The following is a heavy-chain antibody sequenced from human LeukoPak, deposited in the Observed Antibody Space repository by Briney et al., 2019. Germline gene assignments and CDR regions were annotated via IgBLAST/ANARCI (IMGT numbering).Heavy chain of an antibody. J-gene: IGHJ5*02. D-gene: IGHD3-10*02. V-gene: IGHV3-53*01. CDR1: GLTFDDYG. CDR2: IYGGGTT. Sequence: SGGSLRLSCAASGLTFDDYGMSWVRQAPGKGLEWVSVIYGGGTTYYADSVKGRFTISRDNSKNTLYLQMNSLRAEDTAVYYCARITMSRFDPWGQGTLVTVS. CDR3: ARITMSRFDP.